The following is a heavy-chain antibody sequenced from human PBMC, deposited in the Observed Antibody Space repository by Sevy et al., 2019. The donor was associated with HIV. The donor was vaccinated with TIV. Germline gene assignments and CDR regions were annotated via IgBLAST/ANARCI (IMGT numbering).Heavy chain of an antibody. CDR3: ARVSSSGGNGYYYYYMDV. J-gene: IGHJ6*03. CDR2: IYYSGST. D-gene: IGHD6-19*01. Sequence: SETLSLTCTVSGGSVSSGSYYWSWIRQPPGKGLEWIGYIYYSGSTNYNPSLKSRVTISVDTSKNQFSLKLSAVTAADTAVYYCARVSSSGGNGYYYYYMDVWGKGTTVTVSS. CDR1: GGSVSSGSYY. V-gene: IGHV4-61*01.